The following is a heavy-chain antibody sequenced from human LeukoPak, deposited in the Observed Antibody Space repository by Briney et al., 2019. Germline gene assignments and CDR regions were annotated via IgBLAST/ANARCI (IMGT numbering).Heavy chain of an antibody. V-gene: IGHV4-59*01. J-gene: IGHJ4*02. D-gene: IGHD3-3*01. CDR2: IYYSGST. CDR3: ASTRDYFDY. Sequence: SETLSLTCTVSGGSISSYYWSWIRQPPGKGLEWIGCIYYSGSTNYNPSLKSRVTISVDTSKNQFSLKLSSVTAADTAVYYCASTRDYFDYWGQGTLVTVSS. CDR1: GGSISSYY.